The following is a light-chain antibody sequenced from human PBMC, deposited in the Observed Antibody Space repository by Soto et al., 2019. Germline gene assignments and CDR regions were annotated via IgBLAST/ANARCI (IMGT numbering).Light chain of an antibody. V-gene: IGKV3-15*01. CDR2: GAS. CDR1: QSVSSS. J-gene: IGKJ1*01. Sequence: EIVMTQSPATLSVSPGERVTLSCRASQSVSSSLAWYQQKPGQAPRLLIHGASTRAIGIPARFSGSGSETEFTLTISSLQSEDFAVYYCQQYNNRWTFGQGTKVEIK. CDR3: QQYNNRWT.